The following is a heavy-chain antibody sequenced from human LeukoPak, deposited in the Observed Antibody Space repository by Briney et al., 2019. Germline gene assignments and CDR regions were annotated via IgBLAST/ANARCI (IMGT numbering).Heavy chain of an antibody. D-gene: IGHD3-3*01. J-gene: IGHJ3*02. CDR2: ISGSGGST. Sequence: GGSLRLSCAASGFTFSSYAMSWVRQAPGKGLEWVSAISGSGGSTYYADSVKGRFTISRDNSKNTLYLQMNSLRAEGTAVYYCAKDSLRFLEWLLPPFDAFDIWGQGTMVTVSS. CDR1: GFTFSSYA. CDR3: AKDSLRFLEWLLPPFDAFDI. V-gene: IGHV3-23*01.